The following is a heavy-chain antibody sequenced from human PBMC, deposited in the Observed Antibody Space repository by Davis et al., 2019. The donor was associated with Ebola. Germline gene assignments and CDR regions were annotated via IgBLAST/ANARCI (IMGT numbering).Heavy chain of an antibody. CDR2: ISGSGGST. CDR3: ARGGGFSGYIYYFDF. V-gene: IGHV3-23*01. CDR1: GGTFSTYA. Sequence: PGGSLRLSCAGSGGTFSTYAMSWVRQAPGKGLEWVSGISGSGGSTFYADSVRGRFTISRDNSKTTLSLQMDSLRAEDTAVYYCARGGGFSGYIYYFDFWGQGTLVTVSS. J-gene: IGHJ4*02. D-gene: IGHD5-12*01.